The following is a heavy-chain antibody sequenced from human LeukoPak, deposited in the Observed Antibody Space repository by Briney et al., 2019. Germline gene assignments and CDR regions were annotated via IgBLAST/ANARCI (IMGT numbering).Heavy chain of an antibody. CDR1: GFSLSTSGVG. D-gene: IGHD2-15*01. CDR3: AHRQFYCSGGSCSYYFDY. Sequence: SGPTLVNPTQTPTLTCTFSGFSLSTSGVGVGWIRQPPGKALEWLALIYWDDDKRYSPSLKSRLTITKDTSKNQVVLTMTNMDPVDTATYYCAHRQFYCSGGSCSYYFDYWGQGTLVTVSS. V-gene: IGHV2-5*02. CDR2: IYWDDDK. J-gene: IGHJ4*02.